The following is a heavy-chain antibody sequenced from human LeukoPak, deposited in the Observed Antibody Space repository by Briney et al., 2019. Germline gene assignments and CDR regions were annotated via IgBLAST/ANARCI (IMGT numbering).Heavy chain of an antibody. Sequence: GGSLRLSCAASGFTFNDYAMHWVRQAPGKGLEWVSVISCDSSSKDYADSVKGRFTISRDNAKNSLYPQMNSLRAEDMALYYCAKVQARTVTTYSFDYWGQGTLVTVSS. V-gene: IGHV3-9*03. CDR2: ISCDSSSK. CDR1: GFTFNDYA. CDR3: AKVQARTVTTYSFDY. J-gene: IGHJ4*02. D-gene: IGHD4-17*01.